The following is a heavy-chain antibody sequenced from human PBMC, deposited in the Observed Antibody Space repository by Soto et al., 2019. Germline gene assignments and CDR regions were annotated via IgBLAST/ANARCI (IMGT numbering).Heavy chain of an antibody. Sequence: PSETLSLTCTVSGGSINTFYWSWVRQPAGKGLEWIGRIFSSGSTSFNSSLESRVAMSVDTSKNHFSLSLSSVTAADMAVYYCAREGSYSAYNFAHGIQLWSFDFWGQGALVTVSS. J-gene: IGHJ4*02. CDR1: GGSINTFY. CDR2: IFSSGST. V-gene: IGHV4-4*07. CDR3: AREGSYSAYNFAHGIQLWSFDF. D-gene: IGHD5-12*01.